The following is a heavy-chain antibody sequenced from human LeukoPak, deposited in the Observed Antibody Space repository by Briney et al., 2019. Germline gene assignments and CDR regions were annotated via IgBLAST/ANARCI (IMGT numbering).Heavy chain of an antibody. J-gene: IGHJ4*02. CDR3: ALTLLGSNYARDY. V-gene: IGHV4-59*01. D-gene: IGHD4-11*01. CDR1: GGSISSYY. Sequence: SETLSLTCTVSGGSISSYYWSWIRLPPGKGLEWIGYAYYSGSTNYNPSLKSRVTISVDTSKNQFSLKLSSVTAADTAVYYCALTLLGSNYARDYWGQGTLVTVSS. CDR2: AYYSGST.